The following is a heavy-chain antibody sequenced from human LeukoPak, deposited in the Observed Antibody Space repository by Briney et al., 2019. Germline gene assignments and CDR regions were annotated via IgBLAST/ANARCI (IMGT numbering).Heavy chain of an antibody. CDR3: ARDSIRDGTNSGFDY. CDR1: GGTFSSYA. D-gene: IGHD5-24*01. V-gene: IGHV1-69*05. CDR2: IIPIFGTA. Sequence: GASVKVSCKASGGTFSSYAISWVRQAPGQGLEWMGRIIPIFGTANYAQKFQGRVTITTDESTGTAYMELSSLRSEDTAVYYCARDSIRDGTNSGFDYWGQGTLVTVSS. J-gene: IGHJ4*02.